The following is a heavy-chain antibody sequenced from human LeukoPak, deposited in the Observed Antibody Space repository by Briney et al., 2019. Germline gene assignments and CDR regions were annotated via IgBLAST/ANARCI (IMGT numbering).Heavy chain of an antibody. CDR3: ARGRTVVTWAY. CDR1: GYTFTIYD. Sequence: ASVTVSCKASGYTFTIYDINWVRQATRQGLEWMGWMNPNSGNTGYAQKFQGRVTMTRNTSISTAYMELSSLRSEDTAVYYCARGRTVVTWAYWGQGTLVTVSS. V-gene: IGHV1-8*01. CDR2: MNPNSGNT. J-gene: IGHJ4*02. D-gene: IGHD4-23*01.